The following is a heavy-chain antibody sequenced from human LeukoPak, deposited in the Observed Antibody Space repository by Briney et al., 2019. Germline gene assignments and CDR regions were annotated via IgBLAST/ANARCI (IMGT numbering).Heavy chain of an antibody. V-gene: IGHV4-31*11. D-gene: IGHD6-6*01. CDR2: IYYSGST. CDR1: GGSISSGDYY. J-gene: IGHJ3*02. CDR3: ARLYTSFRAFDI. Sequence: SDTLSLTCAVSGGSISSGDYYWSWIRQHPGEGLEWIGYIYYSGSTYYNPSLKSRLTISVDTSKNQFSLKLSSVTAADTAVYYCARLYTSFRAFDIWCQGTMVTVSS.